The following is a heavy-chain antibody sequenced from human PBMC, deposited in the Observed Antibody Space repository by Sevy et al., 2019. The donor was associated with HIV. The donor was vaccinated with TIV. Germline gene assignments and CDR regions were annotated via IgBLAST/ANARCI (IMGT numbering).Heavy chain of an antibody. Sequence: GGSLRPPCAASGFAFYDFGMSWIRQAPGKGLEWVATLSFVCGKINYADSVKGRFTISRDNSKNSFYLQMDNLRVEDTALYYCAREGCTRPHDYWGQGTRVTVSS. CDR3: AREGCTRPHDY. V-gene: IGHV3-23*01. CDR2: LSFVCGKI. J-gene: IGHJ4*02. D-gene: IGHD2-8*01. CDR1: GFAFYDFG.